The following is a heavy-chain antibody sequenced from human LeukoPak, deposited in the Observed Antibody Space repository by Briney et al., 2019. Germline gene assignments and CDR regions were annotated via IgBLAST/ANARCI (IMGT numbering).Heavy chain of an antibody. D-gene: IGHD3-10*01. Sequence: ASVKVSCKTSGYTFTGYYMYWVRQAPGQGLEWMGWINPDSGGTNYAQKFQGRVTMTRDTSISTAYMELSRLRSDDTAVYYCASDSGNGGYFDYWGQGTLVTVSS. CDR2: INPDSGGT. J-gene: IGHJ4*02. CDR3: ASDSGNGGYFDY. V-gene: IGHV1-2*02. CDR1: GYTFTGYY.